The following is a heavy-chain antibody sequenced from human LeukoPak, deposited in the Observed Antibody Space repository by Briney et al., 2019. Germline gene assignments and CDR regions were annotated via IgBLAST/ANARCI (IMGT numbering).Heavy chain of an antibody. CDR3: ASGYCSGGSCYLFAT. CDR1: GFNFSSYS. CDR2: ISSSSSFI. Sequence: GGSLRLSCAGSGFNFSSYSMSWVRQAPWKGLEFVSSISSSSSFIYYADSVKGRFTISRDNAKKSLSLQMNSLRADDTAVYYCASGYCSGGSCYLFATWGQGTLVTVSS. V-gene: IGHV3-21*01. D-gene: IGHD2-15*01. J-gene: IGHJ5*02.